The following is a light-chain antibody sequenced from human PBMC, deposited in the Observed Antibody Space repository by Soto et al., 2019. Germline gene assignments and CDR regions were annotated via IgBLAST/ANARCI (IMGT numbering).Light chain of an antibody. CDR1: QSVSSSY. CDR3: QQYGSSRT. J-gene: IGKJ1*01. V-gene: IGKV3-20*01. Sequence: IVVTQSPGTLSLAPGERATLSCRASQSVSSSYLAWYQQKPGQAPRLLIYGASSRATGIPDRFSGSGSGTDFTLTIIRLEPEDFAVYYCQQYGSSRTVGQGTKVEIK. CDR2: GAS.